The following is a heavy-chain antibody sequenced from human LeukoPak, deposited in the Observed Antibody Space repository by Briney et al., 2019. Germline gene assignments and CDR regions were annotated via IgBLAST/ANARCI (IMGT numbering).Heavy chain of an antibody. CDR3: ARGRSSGWSSSIDY. V-gene: IGHV4-34*01. J-gene: IGHJ4*02. CDR2: INHRGSI. Sequence: KPSETLSLTCAVYGGSFSAYYWSWIRQPPGKGLEWIGEINHRGSINYNPPLKSRVTISVDTSKNQFSLNLSSMAAADTAVYYCARGRSSGWSSSIDYWGQGTLVTVSS. D-gene: IGHD6-19*01. CDR1: GGSFSAYY.